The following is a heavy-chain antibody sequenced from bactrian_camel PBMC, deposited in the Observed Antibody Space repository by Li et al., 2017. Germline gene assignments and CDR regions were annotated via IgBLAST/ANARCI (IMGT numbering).Heavy chain of an antibody. Sequence: HVQLVESGGGSVQAGGSLRLSCTASGFTVDESDMSWYRQAPGNECEMVSSFSSEGKTTYADSVKGRFTISHDSAKNTLYLQMNSLKPEDTAMYYCAADPGIREKPIVEYNHWGQGTQVTVS. CDR2: FSSEGKT. CDR1: GFTVDESD. CDR3: AADPGIREKPIVEYNH. J-gene: IGHJ4*01. V-gene: IGHV3S55*01.